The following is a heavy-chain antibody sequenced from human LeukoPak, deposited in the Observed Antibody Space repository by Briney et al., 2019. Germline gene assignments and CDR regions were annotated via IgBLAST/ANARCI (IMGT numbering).Heavy chain of an antibody. J-gene: IGHJ4*02. Sequence: GGSLRLSCAASGFTFSSYAMHWVRQAPGKGLEWVAVISYDGSNKYYADSVKGRFTISRDNSKNTLYLQMNSLRAEDTAVYYCAKGGKMTGCDYWGQGTLVTVSS. CDR2: ISYDGSNK. CDR3: AKGGKMTGCDY. CDR1: GFTFSSYA. V-gene: IGHV3-30-3*01. D-gene: IGHD1-14*01.